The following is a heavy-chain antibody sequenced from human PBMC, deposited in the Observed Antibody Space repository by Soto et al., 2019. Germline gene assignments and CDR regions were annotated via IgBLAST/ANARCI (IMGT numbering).Heavy chain of an antibody. Sequence: QLQLQESGPGLVKPSETLSLTCTVSGGSISSSSYYWAWIRQPPGKGLEWIGSIYYSGSTYYNPSLKSRVTIPVDTSKNQFSLKLSSVTAADTAVYYCARHSYDIAAAGTEYYMDVWGKGTTVTVSS. J-gene: IGHJ6*03. CDR3: ARHSYDIAAAGTEYYMDV. CDR2: IYYSGST. CDR1: GGSISSSSYY. V-gene: IGHV4-39*01. D-gene: IGHD6-13*01.